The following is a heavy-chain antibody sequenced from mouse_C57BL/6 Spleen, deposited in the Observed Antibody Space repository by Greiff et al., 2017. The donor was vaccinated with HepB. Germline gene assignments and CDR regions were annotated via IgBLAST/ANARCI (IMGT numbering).Heavy chain of an antibody. CDR2: ISNGGGST. Sequence: EVKLVESGGGLVQPGGSLKLSCAASGFTFSDYYMYWVRQTPEKRLEWVAYISNGGGSTYYPDTVKGRFTISRDNAKNTLYLQMSRLKSEDTAMYYCARGYYSPDVWGTGTTVTVSS. D-gene: IGHD1-1*01. CDR3: ARGYYSPDV. J-gene: IGHJ1*03. V-gene: IGHV5-12*01. CDR1: GFTFSDYY.